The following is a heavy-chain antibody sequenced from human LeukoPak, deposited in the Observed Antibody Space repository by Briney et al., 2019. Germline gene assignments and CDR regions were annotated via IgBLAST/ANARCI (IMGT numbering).Heavy chain of an antibody. CDR1: GCTFTSDW. CDR2: IYPGDSET. Sequence: GESLQISCQGSGCTFTSDWIAWVRQLPGKGVEWMGIIYPGDSETRYSPSFQGQVTISADKSISTAYLQWSSLKASDSAIYYCARQGLPGTYTYWGQGTLVTVSS. V-gene: IGHV5-51*01. CDR3: ARQGLPGTYTY. D-gene: IGHD1-14*01. J-gene: IGHJ4*02.